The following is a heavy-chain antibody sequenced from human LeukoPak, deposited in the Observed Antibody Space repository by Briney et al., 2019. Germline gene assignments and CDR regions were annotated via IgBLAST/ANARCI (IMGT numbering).Heavy chain of an antibody. CDR3: AKFSRADRLLWFGELSEPAEEPHGTAPGY. D-gene: IGHD3-10*01. Sequence: GGSLRLSCEGSGFSLSAYNMNWVRQAPGKGLESVSYISSSSATIFYADSVMGRFTISRDNAKNTLYLQMNSLRAEDTAVYYCAKFSRADRLLWFGELSEPAEEPHGTAPGYWGQGTLVTVSS. V-gene: IGHV3-48*01. CDR2: ISSSSATI. J-gene: IGHJ4*02. CDR1: GFSLSAYN.